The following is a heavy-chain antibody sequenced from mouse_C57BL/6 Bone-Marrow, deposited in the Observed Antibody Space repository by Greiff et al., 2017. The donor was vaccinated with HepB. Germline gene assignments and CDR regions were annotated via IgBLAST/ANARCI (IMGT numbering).Heavy chain of an antibody. D-gene: IGHD2-3*01. CDR2: IYPGDGDT. CDR1: GYAFSSYW. J-gene: IGHJ4*01. CDR3: ARARGWLLRTYYAMDY. Sequence: QVQLQQSGAELVKPGASVKISCKASGYAFSSYWMNWVKQRPGKGLEWIGQIYPGDGDTNYNGKFKGKATLTADKSSSTAYMQLSSLTSEDSAVYFGARARGWLLRTYYAMDYWGQGTSVTVSS. V-gene: IGHV1-80*01.